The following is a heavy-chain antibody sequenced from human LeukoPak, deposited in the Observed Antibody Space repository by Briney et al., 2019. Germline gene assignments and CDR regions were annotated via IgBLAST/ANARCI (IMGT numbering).Heavy chain of an antibody. J-gene: IGHJ3*02. CDR1: GGSISSSSYY. CDR3: ARDRGGYSYDDAFDI. Sequence: SGTLSLTCTVSGGSISSSSYYWGWIRQPPGKGLEWIGSIYYSGSTYYNPSLKSRVTISVDTSKNQFSLKLSSVTAADTAVYYCARDRGGYSYDDAFDIWGQGTMVTVSS. V-gene: IGHV4-39*02. D-gene: IGHD5-18*01. CDR2: IYYSGST.